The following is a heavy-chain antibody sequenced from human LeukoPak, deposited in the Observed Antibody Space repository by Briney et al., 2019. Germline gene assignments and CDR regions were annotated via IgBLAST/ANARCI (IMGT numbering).Heavy chain of an antibody. CDR2: IYYSGST. J-gene: IGHJ4*02. V-gene: IGHV4-59*12. CDR3: ARAHSSGWFD. Sequence: SETLSLTCTVSGGSISSYYWSWIRQPPGKGLEWIGYIYYSGSTNYNPSLKSRVTISVDTSKNQFSLKLSSVTAADTAVYYCARAHSSGWFDWGQGTLVTVSS. D-gene: IGHD6-19*01. CDR1: GGSISSYY.